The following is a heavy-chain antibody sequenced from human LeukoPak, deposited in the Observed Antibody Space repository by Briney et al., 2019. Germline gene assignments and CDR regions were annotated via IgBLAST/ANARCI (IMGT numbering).Heavy chain of an antibody. CDR3: ARFAYTDDAFDI. Sequence: PGGSLRLSCAASGFTFSSYEMNWVRQAPGKGLEWVSYISSSGSTIYYADSVKGRFTISRDNAKNSLYLQMNSLRAEDTAVYYCARFAYTDDAFDIWGQGTMVTVSS. J-gene: IGHJ3*02. V-gene: IGHV3-48*03. CDR1: GFTFSSYE. CDR2: ISSSGSTI. D-gene: IGHD2-21*01.